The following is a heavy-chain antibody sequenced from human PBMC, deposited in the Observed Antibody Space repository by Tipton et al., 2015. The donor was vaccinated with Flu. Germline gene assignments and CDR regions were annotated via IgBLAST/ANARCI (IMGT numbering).Heavy chain of an antibody. D-gene: IGHD5-24*01. Sequence: SLRLSCAASGFTVTSSYMSWVRQAPGKGLEWVSVIYGGGTTDYADSVKGRFTISRDKSKNALYLQMSSLRAEDTAVYYCARPHRQFSDNAFDIWGQGTMVTVSS. J-gene: IGHJ3*02. CDR3: ARPHRQFSDNAFDI. V-gene: IGHV3-53*01. CDR1: GFTVTSSY. CDR2: IYGGGTT.